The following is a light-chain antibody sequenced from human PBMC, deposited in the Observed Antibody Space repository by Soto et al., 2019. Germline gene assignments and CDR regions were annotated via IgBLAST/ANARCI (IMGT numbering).Light chain of an antibody. V-gene: IGKV1-39*01. CDR2: AAS. Sequence: DIQMTQSPSSLSASVGDRVTITCRASQTISSYLNWYQQKSGEAPNLLIYAASSLQSGVPSRFSGSGSGTDFTLTISSLQPEDFATYYCQQSYSTPRTFGQGTKVHIK. J-gene: IGKJ1*01. CDR3: QQSYSTPRT. CDR1: QTISSY.